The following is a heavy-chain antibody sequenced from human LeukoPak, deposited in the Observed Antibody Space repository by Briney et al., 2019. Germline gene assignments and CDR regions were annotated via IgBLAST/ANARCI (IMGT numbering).Heavy chain of an antibody. CDR1: GGSISSYH. J-gene: IGHJ5*02. CDR3: AGAYGGYSSSPYNWLDP. D-gene: IGHD6-6*01. CDR2: IYYSGST. V-gene: IGHV4-59*01. Sequence: ASETLSLTCTVSGGSISSYHWSWIGQSPGKGLEWIGYIYYSGSTNYNPSLKSRVTISLDTSKNQFSRKLISVAAADPAVCVCAGAYGGYSSSPYNWLDPWGQGTLVTVSS.